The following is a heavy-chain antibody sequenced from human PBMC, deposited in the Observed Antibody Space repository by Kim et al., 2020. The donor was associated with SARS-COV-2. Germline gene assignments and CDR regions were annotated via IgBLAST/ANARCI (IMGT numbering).Heavy chain of an antibody. CDR1: GFSFTTYW. CDR3: ARRGYCSGGSCHSHAFDI. D-gene: IGHD2-15*01. CDR2: IYPGDSDT. Sequence: GESLKISCKGSGFSFTTYWIGWVRQMPEKGLEWMGVIYPGDSDTRYSPSFQGQVTISVVKSITTAYLRWSSLKASDTAMYYCARRGYCSGGSCHSHAFDIWGQGTMVTVSS. J-gene: IGHJ3*02. V-gene: IGHV5-51*01.